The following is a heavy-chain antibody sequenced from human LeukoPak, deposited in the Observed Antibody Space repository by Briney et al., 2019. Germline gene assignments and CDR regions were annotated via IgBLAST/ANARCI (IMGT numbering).Heavy chain of an antibody. D-gene: IGHD3-10*01. Sequence: PGRSLRLSCAASGFTFSSYAMHWVRQAPGKGLEWVAVISYDGSNKYYADSVKGRFTISRDNSKNTLYLQMNSLRAEDTAVYYCAKDGSWGVLLWFGESEENGMDVWGQGTTVTVPS. CDR3: AKDGSWGVLLWFGESEENGMDV. CDR1: GFTFSSYA. CDR2: ISYDGSNK. V-gene: IGHV3-30-3*01. J-gene: IGHJ6*02.